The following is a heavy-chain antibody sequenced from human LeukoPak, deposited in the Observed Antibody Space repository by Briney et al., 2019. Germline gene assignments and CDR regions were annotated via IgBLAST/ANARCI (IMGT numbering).Heavy chain of an antibody. Sequence: ASVKVSCKASGYTFTSYGISWVRQAPGQGLEWMGWISAYNGNTNYAQKLQGRVTMTTDTSTSTAYMELWSLRSDDTAVYYCARVRWGYCSSTSCYGGNWFDPWGQGTLVTVSS. CDR2: ISAYNGNT. CDR1: GYTFTSYG. D-gene: IGHD2-2*01. V-gene: IGHV1-18*01. J-gene: IGHJ5*02. CDR3: ARVRWGYCSSTSCYGGNWFDP.